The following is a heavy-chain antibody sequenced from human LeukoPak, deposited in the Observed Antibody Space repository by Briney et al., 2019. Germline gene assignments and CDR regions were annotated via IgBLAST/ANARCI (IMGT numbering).Heavy chain of an antibody. V-gene: IGHV4-59*08. CDR1: GGSISSYY. Sequence: SETLSLTCTVSGGSISSYYWSWIRQPPGKGLEWIGYIYYSGSTNYNPSPKSRVTISVDASKNQFSLKLSSVTAADTAVYYCARGRYSSSSVDIWGQGTMVTVSS. D-gene: IGHD6-13*01. CDR2: IYYSGST. J-gene: IGHJ3*02. CDR3: ARGRYSSSSVDI.